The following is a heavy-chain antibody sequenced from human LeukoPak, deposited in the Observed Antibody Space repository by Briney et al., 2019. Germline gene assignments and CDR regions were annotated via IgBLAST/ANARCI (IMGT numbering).Heavy chain of an antibody. D-gene: IGHD3-10*01. J-gene: IGHJ3*02. CDR2: ITPNRGDT. CDR1: GYTFTDYY. CDR3: ASGDYSGTKPDPIDM. Sequence: ASVKVSCKASGYTFTDYYIHWVRQAPGHGLVWMGCITPNRGDTDYAHQFQGRVTMTRDTSINTAYMELARLTSDDTAVYFCASGDYSGTKPDPIDMWGQGTLVTVSS. V-gene: IGHV1-2*07.